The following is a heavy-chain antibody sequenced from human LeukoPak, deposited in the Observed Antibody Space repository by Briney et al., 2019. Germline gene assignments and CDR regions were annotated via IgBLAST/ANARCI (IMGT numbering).Heavy chain of an antibody. D-gene: IGHD1-26*01. Sequence: PGGSLRLSCAASGFTFSNYGIHWVRQAPGRGLEWVAVISYDGNKKYYADSVKGRFTISRDNSKNTLYLQMNTLRAEDTAVYYCARDYIVGATPDAFDIWGQGTMVTVSS. V-gene: IGHV3-30*03. CDR3: ARDYIVGATPDAFDI. J-gene: IGHJ3*02. CDR2: ISYDGNKK. CDR1: GFTFSNYG.